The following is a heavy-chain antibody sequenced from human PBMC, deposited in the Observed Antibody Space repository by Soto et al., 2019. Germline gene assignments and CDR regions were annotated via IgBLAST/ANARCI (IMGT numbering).Heavy chain of an antibody. CDR3: ARHPAESTVTKSDYYYGMDV. Sequence: GESLKISCKGSGYSFTSYWLGWVRQMPGKGLEWMGIIYPGDSDTRYSPSFQGQVTISADKSISTAYLQWSSLKASDTAMYYCARHPAESTVTKSDYYYGMDVWGQGTTVTVSS. CDR1: GYSFTSYW. D-gene: IGHD4-4*01. CDR2: IYPGDSDT. J-gene: IGHJ6*02. V-gene: IGHV5-51*01.